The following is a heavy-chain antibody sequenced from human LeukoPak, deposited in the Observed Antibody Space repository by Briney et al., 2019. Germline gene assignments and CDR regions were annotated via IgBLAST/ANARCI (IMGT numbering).Heavy chain of an antibody. CDR2: LYSDGNT. D-gene: IGHD3-16*01. CDR3: ARGVEPLAAYTLAY. Sequence: PGGSLRLSRAASGFTVITNDMTWVRQAPGKGLEWVSVLYSDGNTKYADSVQGRFTISRDNSKNTLYLEMNSLSPDDTAVYYCARGVEPLAAYTLAYWGQGTLVTDSS. J-gene: IGHJ4*02. V-gene: IGHV3-53*01. CDR1: GFTVITND.